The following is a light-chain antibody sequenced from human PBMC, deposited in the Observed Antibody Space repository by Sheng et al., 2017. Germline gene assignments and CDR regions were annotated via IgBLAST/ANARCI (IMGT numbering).Light chain of an antibody. CDR3: SSCAGNNNLGVL. Sequence: QSALTQPPSASGSPGQPVTISCTGTSSDVGGCYNVSWYQQHPGKAPKLIIYEVTERPSGVPDRFSGSKSGNTASLTVSGLQAEDEADYYCSSCAGNNNLGVLFGGGTRLTVL. CDR2: EVT. J-gene: IGLJ3*02. V-gene: IGLV2-8*01. CDR1: SSDVGGCYN.